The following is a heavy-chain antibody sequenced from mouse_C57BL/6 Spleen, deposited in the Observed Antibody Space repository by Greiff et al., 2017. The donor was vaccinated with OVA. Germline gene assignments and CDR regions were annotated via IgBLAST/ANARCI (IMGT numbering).Heavy chain of an antibody. J-gene: IGHJ1*03. V-gene: IGHV1-69*01. CDR3: ARSGNYYGSSPYWYFDV. D-gene: IGHD1-1*01. CDR2: IDPSDSYT. Sequence: QVHVKQPGAELVMPGASVKLSCKASGYTFTSYWMHWVKQRPGQGLEWIGEIDPSDSYTNYNQKFKGKSTLTVDKSSSTAYMQLSSLTSEDSAVYYCARSGNYYGSSPYWYFDVWGTGTTVTVSS. CDR1: GYTFTSYW.